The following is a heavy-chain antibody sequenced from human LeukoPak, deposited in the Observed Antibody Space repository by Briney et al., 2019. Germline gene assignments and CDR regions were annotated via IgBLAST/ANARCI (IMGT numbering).Heavy chain of an antibody. V-gene: IGHV4-59*01. CDR1: GGSISSYQ. CDR2: IYYSGSA. J-gene: IGHJ4*02. D-gene: IGHD4-23*01. Sequence: ETLSLTCTVSGGSISSYQWSWIRQPPGKGLEWIGNIYYSGSANYNPSLKSRVTISVDTSKNQFSLKLSPVTAADTAVYYCARVGVDYSGNIIKYFFDYWGQGTLVTVSS. CDR3: ARVGVDYSGNIIKYFFDY.